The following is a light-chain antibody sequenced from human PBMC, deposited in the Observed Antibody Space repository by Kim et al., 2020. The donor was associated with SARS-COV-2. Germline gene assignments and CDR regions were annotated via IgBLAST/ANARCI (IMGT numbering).Light chain of an antibody. J-gene: IGKJ4*01. CDR1: QSVRSK. CDR2: GAS. CDR3: QQYNIWPLS. Sequence: VSPGERATLSCRASQSVRSKLAWYQQRPGQAPRLLFYGASTRATGVPVRFSGSGSGTEFTLTISSLQSEDFAVYYCQQYNIWPLSFGGGTKVDIK. V-gene: IGKV3-15*01.